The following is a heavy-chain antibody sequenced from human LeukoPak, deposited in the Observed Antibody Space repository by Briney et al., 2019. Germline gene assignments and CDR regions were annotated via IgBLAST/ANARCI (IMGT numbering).Heavy chain of an antibody. V-gene: IGHV4-38-2*02. CDR1: GGSFSGYY. CDR2: MYHSGST. Sequence: SETLSLTCAVYGGSFSGYYWGWIRQPPGKGLEWIGSMYHSGSTYYNPSLKSRVTISVDTSKNQFSLKLSSVTAADTAVYYCVRDPPAAAGDYWGQGTLVTVTS. J-gene: IGHJ4*02. CDR3: VRDPPAAAGDY. D-gene: IGHD6-13*01.